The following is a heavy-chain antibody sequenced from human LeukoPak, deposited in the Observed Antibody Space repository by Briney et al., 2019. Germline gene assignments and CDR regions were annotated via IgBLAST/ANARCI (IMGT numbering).Heavy chain of an antibody. Sequence: SETLSLTCAVSGGPFSGYFWSWIRQSSGKGLEWIGEIHNSGTTNYNPSLNSRVTISEDTSKNQFYLNLSSVTAADMAVYYCARRYYYNLGSFPFDFWGQGTLVTVSS. V-gene: IGHV4-34*01. J-gene: IGHJ4*02. D-gene: IGHD3-10*01. CDR1: GGPFSGYF. CDR3: ARRYYYNLGSFPFDF. CDR2: IHNSGTT.